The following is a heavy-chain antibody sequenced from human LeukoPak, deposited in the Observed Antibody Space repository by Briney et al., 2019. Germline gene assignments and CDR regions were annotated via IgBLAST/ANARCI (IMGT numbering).Heavy chain of an antibody. CDR1: GTFSSSW. Sequence: GGSLRLSCAASGTFSSSWMHWVRQVPGKGLVWVSRLNSDGSSINYADSVKGRFTISRDNAENTLYPQMNSLRVEDTAVYYCARGVAGTLDYWGQGTLVTVSS. V-gene: IGHV3-74*01. CDR2: LNSDGSSI. CDR3: ARGVAGTLDY. J-gene: IGHJ4*02. D-gene: IGHD6-19*01.